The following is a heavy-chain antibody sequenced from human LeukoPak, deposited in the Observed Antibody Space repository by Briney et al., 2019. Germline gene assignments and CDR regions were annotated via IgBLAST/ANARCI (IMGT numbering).Heavy chain of an antibody. Sequence: GGSLRLSCAASGFTVSSNYMSWGRQAPGTGQEWVSVIYSGGSTYYADSVKGRFTISRDNSKNTLYLQMNSLRAEDTAVYYCARAVTIFGVVWHYFDYWGQGTLVTVSS. D-gene: IGHD3-3*01. CDR3: ARAVTIFGVVWHYFDY. CDR2: IYSGGST. CDR1: GFTVSSNY. J-gene: IGHJ4*02. V-gene: IGHV3-66*02.